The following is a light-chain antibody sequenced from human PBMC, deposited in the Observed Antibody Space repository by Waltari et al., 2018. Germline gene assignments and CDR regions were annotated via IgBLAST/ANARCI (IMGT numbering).Light chain of an antibody. CDR2: RAS. V-gene: IGKV3-20*01. J-gene: IGKJ1*01. CDR3: QQHGTLPAT. CDR1: QSVGSSS. Sequence: EIVLTPSPGTASLSPGERATLSCRASQSVGSSSLAWYQQKPGQAPRLVIYRASRRATGIPDRFSGSGSGTDFSLTISRLEPEDFAVYYCQQHGTLPATFGQGTKVEIK.